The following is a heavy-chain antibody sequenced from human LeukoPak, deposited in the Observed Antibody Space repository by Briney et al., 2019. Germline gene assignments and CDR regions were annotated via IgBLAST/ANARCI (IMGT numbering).Heavy chain of an antibody. V-gene: IGHV1-2*02. CDR1: GYTFTYYY. CDR3: ASGFWSGYYTGAY. D-gene: IGHD3-3*01. CDR2: INPNSGGT. Sequence: ASVKVSCRASGYTFTYYYIHWVRQAPGQGLEWMGWINPNSGGTNYAQKFQGRVTMTRDTSISTAYMELSRLRSDDTAVYYCASGFWSGYYTGAYWGQGTLVTVSS. J-gene: IGHJ4*02.